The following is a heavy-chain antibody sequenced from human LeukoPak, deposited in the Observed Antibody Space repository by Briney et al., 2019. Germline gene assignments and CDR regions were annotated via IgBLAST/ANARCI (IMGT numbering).Heavy chain of an antibody. D-gene: IGHD3-16*01. V-gene: IGHV4-34*01. CDR3: ARGAYDYVWGSYYGTPAY. J-gene: IGHJ4*02. Sequence: PSETLSLTCAVYGGSFSGYYWSWIRQPPGKGLEWIGEINHSGSTNYNPSLKSRVTISVDTSKNQFSLKLRSVTAADTAVYYCARGAYDYVWGSYYGTPAYWGQGTLVTVSS. CDR2: INHSGST. CDR1: GGSFSGYY.